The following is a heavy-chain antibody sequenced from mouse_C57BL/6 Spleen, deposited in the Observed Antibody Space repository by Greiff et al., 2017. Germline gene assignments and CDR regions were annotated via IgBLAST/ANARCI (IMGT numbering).Heavy chain of an antibody. J-gene: IGHJ4*01. CDR3: AIEWWGSSGSYAMDY. CDR2: IHPSDSDT. CDR1: GYTFTSYW. V-gene: IGHV1-74*01. D-gene: IGHD3-2*02. Sequence: QDQLQQPGAELVKPGASVKVSCKASGYTFTSYWMHWVKQRPGQGLEWIGRIHPSDSDTNYNQKFKGKATLTVDKSSSTAYMQLSSLTSEDSAVYYCAIEWWGSSGSYAMDYWGQGTSVTVSS.